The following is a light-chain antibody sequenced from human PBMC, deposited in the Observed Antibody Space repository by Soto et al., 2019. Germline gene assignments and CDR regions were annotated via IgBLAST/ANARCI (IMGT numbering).Light chain of an antibody. V-gene: IGKV3-15*01. CDR3: QQYNNWPPWT. CDR2: GAS. CDR1: QSLSSN. Sequence: IMMTQSPATLSVSPGERATLSCRASQSLSSNLAWYQQKPGQAPRLLIHGASTRATGIPARFSGSGSGTEFTLTISSLQSEDFAVYYCQQYNNWPPWTFGQGTKV. J-gene: IGKJ1*01.